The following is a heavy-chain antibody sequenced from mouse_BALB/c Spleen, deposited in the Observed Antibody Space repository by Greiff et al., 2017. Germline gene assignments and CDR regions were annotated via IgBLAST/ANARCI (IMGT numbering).Heavy chain of an antibody. V-gene: IGHV1-82*01. J-gene: IGHJ4*01. CDR3: ARGGHYYGSRDYAMDY. CDR2: IYPGDGDT. CDR1: GYAFSSSW. D-gene: IGHD1-1*01. Sequence: QLQQSGPELVKPGASVKISCKASGYAFSSSWMNWVKQRPGQGLEWIGRIYPGDGDTNYNGKFKGKATLTADKSSSTAYMQLSSLTSVDSAVYFCARGGHYYGSRDYAMDYWGQGTSVTVSS.